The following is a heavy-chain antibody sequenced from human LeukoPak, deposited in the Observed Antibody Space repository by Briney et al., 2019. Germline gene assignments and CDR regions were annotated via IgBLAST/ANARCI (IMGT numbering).Heavy chain of an antibody. Sequence: ASVKVSCKASGYTFTNYGISWVRQAPGRGLEWMGWISPYNGNTNYAQNLQGRVTMTTDTSTSTAFMELRSLRSDDTAVYYCAREALSFIIDVPTTVYNYFDHWGQGTLVTVSS. CDR1: GYTFTNYG. D-gene: IGHD3-10*01. V-gene: IGHV1-18*01. CDR3: AREALSFIIDVPTTVYNYFDH. J-gene: IGHJ5*02. CDR2: ISPYNGNT.